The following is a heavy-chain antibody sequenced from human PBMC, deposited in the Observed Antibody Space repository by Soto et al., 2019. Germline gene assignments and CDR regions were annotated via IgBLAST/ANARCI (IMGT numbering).Heavy chain of an antibody. CDR3: ASSSSWYLYDS. Sequence: SETLSLTCSVSGGSISSYYWSWIRQPPGKGLEWIGYICCSGSTNYNPSLKSRVTISVDTSKNQFSLKLSSVTAADTAVYYCASSSSWYLYDSWGQGTLVTVSS. J-gene: IGHJ4*02. V-gene: IGHV4-59*01. CDR1: GGSISSYY. CDR2: ICCSGST. D-gene: IGHD6-13*01.